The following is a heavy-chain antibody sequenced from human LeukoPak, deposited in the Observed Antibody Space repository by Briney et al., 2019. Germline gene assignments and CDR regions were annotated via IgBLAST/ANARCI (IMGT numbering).Heavy chain of an antibody. J-gene: IGHJ4*02. V-gene: IGHV4-59*01. CDR2: IYYSGST. Sequence: SETLSLTCTVSGGSISSYYWSWIRQPPGKGLEWIGYIYYSGSTNYNPSLKSRVTISVDPSKTQFSLKLSSVTAADTAVYYCASSPLRRIDYWGQGTLVTVSS. CDR1: GGSISSYY. CDR3: ASSPLRRIDY. D-gene: IGHD4-17*01.